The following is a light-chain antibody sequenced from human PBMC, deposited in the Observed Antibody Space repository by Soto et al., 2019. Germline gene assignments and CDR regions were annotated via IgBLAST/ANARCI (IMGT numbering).Light chain of an antibody. CDR3: AAWDDSLNAL. CDR1: FSNIGDNA. J-gene: IGLJ1*01. V-gene: IGLV1-44*01. CDR2: LND. Sequence: QSVLTQPPSLSATPGQRVNISCSGSFSNIGDNAVNWYQQPPGAAPKLLIYLNDQRPSGVPDRFSGSKSGTSAFLAISGLKSEDEADYYCAAWDDSLNALFGTGTKVTVL.